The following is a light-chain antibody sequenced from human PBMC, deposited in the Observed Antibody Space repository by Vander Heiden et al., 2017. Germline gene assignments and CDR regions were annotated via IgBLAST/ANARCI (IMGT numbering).Light chain of an antibody. CDR1: SSDVDGYNY. CDR2: EVS. CDR3: SSYTSSSTLV. V-gene: IGLV2-14*01. Sequence: QSALTQPASVSGSPGPSITISCPGTSSDVDGYNYVSWYQQHPGKAPKLMIYEVSNRPAGVSNRFSGSKSGNTASLTISGLQAEDEADDYCSSYTSSSTLVFGGGTKRTVL. J-gene: IGLJ2*01.